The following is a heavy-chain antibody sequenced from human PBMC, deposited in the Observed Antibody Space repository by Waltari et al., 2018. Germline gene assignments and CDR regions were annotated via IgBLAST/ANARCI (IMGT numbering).Heavy chain of an antibody. CDR3: TRGAPYYYYYMDV. J-gene: IGHJ6*03. V-gene: IGHV3-74*01. Sequence: EVQLVESGGGLVQPGGSLRLSCAASGFTFSSYWMHWVRQAPGKGLVWVSRINSDGSSTSYADSVKGRFTISRDNAKNTLYLQMNSLRAEDTAVYYCTRGAPYYYYYMDVWGKGTTVTVSS. CDR1: GFTFSSYW. D-gene: IGHD3-10*01. CDR2: INSDGSST.